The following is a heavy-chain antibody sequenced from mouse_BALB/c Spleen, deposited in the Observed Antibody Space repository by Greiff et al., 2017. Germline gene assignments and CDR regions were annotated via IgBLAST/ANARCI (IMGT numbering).Heavy chain of an antibody. D-gene: IGHD1-1*01. V-gene: IGHV5-17*02. Sequence: EVKLMESGGGLVQPGGSRKLSCAASGFTFSSFGMHWVRQAPEKGLEWVAYISSGSSTIYYADTVKGRFTISRDNPKNTLFLQMTSLRSEDTAMYYCARPHYYGSSPFAYWGQGTLVTVSA. CDR1: GFTFSSFG. J-gene: IGHJ3*01. CDR2: ISSGSSTI. CDR3: ARPHYYGSSPFAY.